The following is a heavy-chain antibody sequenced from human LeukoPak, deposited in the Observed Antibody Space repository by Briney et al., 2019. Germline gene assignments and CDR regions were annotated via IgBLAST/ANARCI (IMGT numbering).Heavy chain of an antibody. J-gene: IGHJ3*02. CDR1: GYTFTSYV. V-gene: IGHV1-8*01. Sequence: ASVKVSCKASGYTFTSYVINWVRQATGQGLEWMGWMNPNSGNTGYAQKFQGRVTMTRNTSISTAYMELSSLRSEDTAVYYCATRYCSSTSCFDDSFDIWGQGTMVTVSS. D-gene: IGHD2-2*01. CDR3: ATRYCSSTSCFDDSFDI. CDR2: MNPNSGNT.